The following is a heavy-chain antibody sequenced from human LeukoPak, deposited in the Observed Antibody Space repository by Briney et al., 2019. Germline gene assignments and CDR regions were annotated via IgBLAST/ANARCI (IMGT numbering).Heavy chain of an antibody. CDR3: AREQTYYYDSSGYRTGIDY. D-gene: IGHD3-22*01. CDR2: ISAYNGNT. J-gene: IGHJ4*02. V-gene: IGHV1-18*01. CDR1: GYTFTIYG. Sequence: ASVKVSRKASGYTFTIYGISWVRQAPGQGLEWMGWISAYNGNTNYAQKLQGRVTMTTDTSTSTAYMELRSLRSDDTAVYYCAREQTYYYDSSGYRTGIDYWGQGTLVTVSS.